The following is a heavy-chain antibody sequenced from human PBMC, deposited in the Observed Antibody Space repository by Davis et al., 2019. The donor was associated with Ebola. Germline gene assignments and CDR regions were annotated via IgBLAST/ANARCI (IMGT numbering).Heavy chain of an antibody. D-gene: IGHD1-1*01. V-gene: IGHV3-74*01. CDR2: IIGDGSIT. J-gene: IGHJ3*01. Sequence: HTGGSLRLSCAASGFTFSSFSTYWMHWVRQAPGKGLEWVSRIIGDGSITNYADSVEGRFTIFRDNGKNTLYLQLHSLTAEDTAVYYCARGPTVTGTGNSFDLWGQGTGVTISS. CDR1: GFTFSSFSTYW. CDR3: ARGPTVTGTGNSFDL.